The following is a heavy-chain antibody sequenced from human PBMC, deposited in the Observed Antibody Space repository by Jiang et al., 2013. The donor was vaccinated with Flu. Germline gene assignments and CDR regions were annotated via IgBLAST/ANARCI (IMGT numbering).Heavy chain of an antibody. D-gene: IGHD3-10*01. CDR2: LSHGST. CDR1: GSSVTSDYY. V-gene: IGHV4-38-2*01. J-gene: IGHJ5*02. CDR3: ARLHYYGSGNSPMQFDP. Sequence: GLLKPSETLSLTCAVSGSSVTSDYYWGWIRQPQGGAGMDWQYLSHGSTYYKSSLKSRVSMSLDTSKNQXSLKLSSVTAADTAVYYCARLHYYGSGNSPMQFDPWGQGTLVTVSS.